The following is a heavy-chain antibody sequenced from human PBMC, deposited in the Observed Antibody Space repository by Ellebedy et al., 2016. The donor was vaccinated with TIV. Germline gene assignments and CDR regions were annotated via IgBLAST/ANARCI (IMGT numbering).Heavy chain of an antibody. J-gene: IGHJ3*02. Sequence: GESLKISCAASGFILSAYGMHSVRQAPGRGLEWVAIISYDGSTKYYANSVKGRFTISRDNSKNTLYLQMNSLRAEDTAVYYCARENIVVVTANAFDIWGQGTMVTVSS. CDR2: ISYDGSTK. CDR1: GFILSAYG. D-gene: IGHD2-21*02. CDR3: ARENIVVVTANAFDI. V-gene: IGHV3-30*19.